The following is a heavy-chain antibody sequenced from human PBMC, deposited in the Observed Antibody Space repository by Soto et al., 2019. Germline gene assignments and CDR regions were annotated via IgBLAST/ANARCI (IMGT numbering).Heavy chain of an antibody. J-gene: IGHJ5*02. V-gene: IGHV1-18*01. CDR1: GYTFTSYG. D-gene: IGHD2-15*01. Sequence: QVQLVQSGAEVKKPGASVKVSCKASGYTFTSYGISWVRQAPGQGLEWMGWISANNGNTKYAQNFQGRVTMTTNTSTSTAYMELRSLRSDDTAVYYCARAYSPGLFDPWGQGTLVTVSS. CDR3: ARAYSPGLFDP. CDR2: ISANNGNT.